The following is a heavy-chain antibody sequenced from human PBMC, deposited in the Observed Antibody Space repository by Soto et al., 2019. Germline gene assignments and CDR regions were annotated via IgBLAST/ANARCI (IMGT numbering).Heavy chain of an antibody. CDR1: GGSISSTSSY. V-gene: IGHV4-39*01. D-gene: IGHD3-22*01. Sequence: SETLSLTCTVSGGSISSTSSYWGWIRQPPGKGLEWIASGFYSGSTYYNPSLQSRLTISVDTSKKQLSLKLSSVTAADTAVYYCARRTSGYYYIGFDIWGQGTMVTVSS. J-gene: IGHJ3*02. CDR3: ARRTSGYYYIGFDI. CDR2: GFYSGST.